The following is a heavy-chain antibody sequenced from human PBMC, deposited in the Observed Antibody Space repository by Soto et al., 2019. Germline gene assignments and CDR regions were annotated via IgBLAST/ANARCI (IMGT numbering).Heavy chain of an antibody. J-gene: IGHJ6*02. V-gene: IGHV5-51*01. Sequence: PGESLKISCKGSGYSFTNYWIGWVRQMPGKGLEWMGIIYPDDSDTRYSPSFQGQVTISADKSINTAYLQWNSLKASDTALFYFARHTNCGGDCYEYYGMDVWGQGTTVTVSS. CDR1: GYSFTNYW. D-gene: IGHD2-21*02. CDR2: IYPDDSDT. CDR3: ARHTNCGGDCYEYYGMDV.